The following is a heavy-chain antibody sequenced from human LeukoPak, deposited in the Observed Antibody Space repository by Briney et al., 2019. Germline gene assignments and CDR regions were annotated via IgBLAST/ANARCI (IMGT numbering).Heavy chain of an antibody. Sequence: SETLSLTCAVYGGSFSGYYWSWIRQPPGKGLEWIGEINHSGSTNYNPSLKSRVSISVDTSKNQFSLKLSSVTAADTAVYYCARRRCTSCYKTPGWFDPWGQGTLVTVSS. CDR1: GGSFSGYY. D-gene: IGHD2-2*02. J-gene: IGHJ5*02. V-gene: IGHV4-34*01. CDR3: ARRRCTSCYKTPGWFDP. CDR2: INHSGST.